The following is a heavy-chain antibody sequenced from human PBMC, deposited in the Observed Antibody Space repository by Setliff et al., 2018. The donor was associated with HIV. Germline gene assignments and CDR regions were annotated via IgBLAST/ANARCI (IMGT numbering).Heavy chain of an antibody. D-gene: IGHD5-18*01. CDR1: GGSISSGSYY. V-gene: IGHV4-61*02. J-gene: IGHJ3*01. CDR2: FYNRGNT. CDR3: ARDGWDVDTAMVGL. Sequence: NPSETLSLTCTVSGGSISSGSYYWSWIRQPAGKGLEWIGRFYNRGNTYYNPSLKSRVIMAVDTSKNQFSLKLSSVTAAGTAVYYCARDGWDVDTAMVGLWGQGTMVTVSS.